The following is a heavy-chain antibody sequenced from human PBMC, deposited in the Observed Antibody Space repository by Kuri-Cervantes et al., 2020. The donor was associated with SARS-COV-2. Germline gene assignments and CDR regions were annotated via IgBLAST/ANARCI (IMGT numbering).Heavy chain of an antibody. CDR3: TRLVDYGDYLGY. CDR2: ISWNSGSI. V-gene: IGHV3-9*03. CDR1: GFTFDDYA. D-gene: IGHD4-17*01. Sequence: GGSLRLSCAASGFTFDDYAMHWVRQAPGKGLEWVSGISWNSGSIGYADSVKGRFTISRDNAKNSLYLQMNSLRAEDMALYYCTRLVDYGDYLGYWGQGTLVTVSS. J-gene: IGHJ4*02.